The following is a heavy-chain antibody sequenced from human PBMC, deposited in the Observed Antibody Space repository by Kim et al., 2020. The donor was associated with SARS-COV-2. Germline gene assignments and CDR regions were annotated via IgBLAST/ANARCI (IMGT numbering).Heavy chain of an antibody. CDR2: MSGSGGST. J-gene: IGHJ6*02. CDR1: GFTFSNYA. V-gene: IGHV3-23*01. CDR3: AKDKDTNYYYYGMDV. Sequence: GGSLRLSCAASGFTFSNYAMSWVRQVPGKGLECVSSMSGSGGSTHYADPVKGQFTISRDNSKNTLYLQMNSLRAEDTAVYYCAKDKDTNYYYYGMDVWGQGTTVTVSS.